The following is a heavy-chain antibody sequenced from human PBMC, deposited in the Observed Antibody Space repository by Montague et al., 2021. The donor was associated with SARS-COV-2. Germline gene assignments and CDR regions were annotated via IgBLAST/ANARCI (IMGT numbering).Heavy chain of an antibody. CDR3: ARSTSGWFIY. Sequence: SETLSLTCSVSGGSISSTSFFWAWIRQLPRKGLEWVGSMYSSGTTYYNPSLKSRVTISGDTSRNQLSVRLSSVTAADTAVYYCARSTSGWFIYWGQGTLVTVSS. V-gene: IGHV4-39*01. J-gene: IGHJ4*02. CDR2: MYSSGTT. CDR1: GGSISSTSFF. D-gene: IGHD6-19*01.